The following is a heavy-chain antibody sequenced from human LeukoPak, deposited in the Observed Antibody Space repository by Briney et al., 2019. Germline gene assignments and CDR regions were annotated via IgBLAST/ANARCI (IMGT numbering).Heavy chain of an antibody. J-gene: IGHJ6*03. Sequence: ASVKVSCKASGYTFTSYGISWVRQAPGQGLEWMGWISAYNGNTNYAQKLQGRVTMTTDTSTSTAYMELRSLRSDDTAVYYCARDSGSWYYYYMDVWGEGTTVTVSS. CDR2: ISAYNGNT. D-gene: IGHD6-13*01. CDR3: ARDSGSWYYYYMDV. V-gene: IGHV1-18*01. CDR1: GYTFTSYG.